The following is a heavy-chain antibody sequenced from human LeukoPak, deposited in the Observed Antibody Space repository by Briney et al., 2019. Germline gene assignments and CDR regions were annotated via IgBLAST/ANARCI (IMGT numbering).Heavy chain of an antibody. CDR3: ARDHSYDYVWGSYEDY. J-gene: IGHJ4*02. V-gene: IGHV3-7*01. Sequence: GGSLRLSCAASGFTFSGYWMSWVRQAPGKGLEWVANIKQDGSEKYYVDSVKGRFTISRDNAKNSLYLQMNSLRAEDTAVYYCARDHSYDYVWGSYEDYWGQGTLVTVSS. CDR1: GFTFSGYW. D-gene: IGHD3-16*01. CDR2: IKQDGSEK.